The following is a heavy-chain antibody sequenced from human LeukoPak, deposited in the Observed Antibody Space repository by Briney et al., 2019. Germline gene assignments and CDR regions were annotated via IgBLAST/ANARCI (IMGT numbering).Heavy chain of an antibody. CDR3: ARAMGDYYDSSGYYSAGD. CDR1: GGTFSSYA. CDR2: IIPIFGTA. V-gene: IGHV1-69*13. J-gene: IGHJ4*02. D-gene: IGHD3-22*01. Sequence: SVKVSCEASGGTFSSYAISWVRQAPGQGLEWMGGIIPIFGTANYAQKFQGRVTITADESTSTAYMELSSLRSEDTAVYYCARAMGDYYDSSGYYSAGDWGQGTLVTVSS.